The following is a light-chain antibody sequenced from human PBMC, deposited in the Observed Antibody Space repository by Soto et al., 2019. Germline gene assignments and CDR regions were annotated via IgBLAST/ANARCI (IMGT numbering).Light chain of an antibody. J-gene: IGKJ5*01. Sequence: EIVMTQSPATLSVSPVSRATLSCRGSQSVSSNLAWYQQKPGQAPRLLIYGASTRATGIPDRFSGSGSGTDFTLIINRLEPEDVAIYYCQQYGGSPRITFGQGTLLEIK. CDR1: QSVSSN. V-gene: IGKV3-20*01. CDR2: GAS. CDR3: QQYGGSPRIT.